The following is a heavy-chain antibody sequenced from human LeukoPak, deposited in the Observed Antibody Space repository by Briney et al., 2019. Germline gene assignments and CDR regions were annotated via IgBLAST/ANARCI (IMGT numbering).Heavy chain of an antibody. J-gene: IGHJ6*04. CDR1: GGSLSGHY. CDR2: DTDRGIV. Sequence: SETLSLIYAVDGGSLSGHYLTWIPQPTAKGLESNREDTDRGIVNYTPPIRSRVTMSVDTAKSSFSVKLRSMTAADTSVFFCARARGSSSGWGHYYYSLAVWGEGTTVTVSS. V-gene: IGHV4-34*01. CDR3: ARARGSSSGWGHYYYSLAV. D-gene: IGHD6-19*01.